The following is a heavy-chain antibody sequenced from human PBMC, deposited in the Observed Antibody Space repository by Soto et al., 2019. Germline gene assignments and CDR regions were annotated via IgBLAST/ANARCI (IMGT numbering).Heavy chain of an antibody. CDR3: ARDGGNSGWYDHYYGMDV. J-gene: IGHJ6*02. D-gene: IGHD6-19*01. V-gene: IGHV3-33*01. CDR1: GFTFSSYG. Sequence: VQLVESGGGVVQPGRSLRLSCAASGFTFSSYGMHWVRQAPGKGLEWVAVIWYDGSNKYYADSVKGRFTISRDNSKNTLYLQMNSLRAEDTAVYYCARDGGNSGWYDHYYGMDVWGQGTTVTVSS. CDR2: IWYDGSNK.